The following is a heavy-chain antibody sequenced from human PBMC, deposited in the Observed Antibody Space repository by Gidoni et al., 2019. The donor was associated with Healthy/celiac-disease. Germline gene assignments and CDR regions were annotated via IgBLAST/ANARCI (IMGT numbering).Heavy chain of an antibody. V-gene: IGHV4-34*01. CDR1: GGSFSGYY. CDR3: AVLDSSSWYYFDY. Sequence: QVQLQQWGAGLLKPSETLSLTCAVYGGSFSGYYWSWIRQPPGKGLEWIGEINHSGSTNYNPSLKSRVTISVDTSKNQFSLKLSSVTAADTAVYYCAVLDSSSWYYFDYWGQGTLVTVSS. J-gene: IGHJ4*02. D-gene: IGHD6-13*01. CDR2: INHSGST.